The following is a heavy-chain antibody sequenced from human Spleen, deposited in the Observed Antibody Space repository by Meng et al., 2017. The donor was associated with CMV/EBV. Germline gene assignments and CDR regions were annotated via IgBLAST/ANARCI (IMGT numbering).Heavy chain of an antibody. CDR3: ARASGGYCSTTICYGYDDY. CDR1: RFTFSSYT. Sequence: GGSLRLSCAASRFTFSSYTMNWVRQAPGKGLEWVSSISSSTNYIYYADSVKGRFTISRDNAKNSLFLQMNSLRAEDTAVYYCARASGGYCSTTICYGYDDYWGQGTLVTVSS. V-gene: IGHV3-21*01. J-gene: IGHJ4*02. D-gene: IGHD2-2*01. CDR2: ISSSTNYI.